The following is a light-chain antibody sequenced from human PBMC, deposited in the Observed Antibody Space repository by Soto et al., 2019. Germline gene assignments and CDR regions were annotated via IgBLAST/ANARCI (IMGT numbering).Light chain of an antibody. Sequence: QSVLTQPPSVSAAPGQKVTISCSGSNSNIGENDVFWYQQLPVAAPKLLIYDNNKRPSGIPDRFSGSKSGTSATLGITGLQTGDEADYYCVAWDNGLSAVVFGGGTQLTVL. V-gene: IGLV1-51*01. J-gene: IGLJ2*01. CDR1: NSNIGEND. CDR2: DNN. CDR3: VAWDNGLSAVV.